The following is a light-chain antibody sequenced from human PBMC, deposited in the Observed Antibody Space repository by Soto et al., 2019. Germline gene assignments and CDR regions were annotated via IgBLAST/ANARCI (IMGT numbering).Light chain of an antibody. CDR1: QSVSSSY. Sequence: EIVLTQSPGTLSLSPGERATLSCRASQSVSSSYLAWYQKKPGQAPRLLLSGASSRATGIPDRFSGSGSGTDFTLTISRLEPEDFAVYYCQQYGSSPRTFGQGTKVEIK. J-gene: IGKJ1*01. V-gene: IGKV3-20*01. CDR2: GAS. CDR3: QQYGSSPRT.